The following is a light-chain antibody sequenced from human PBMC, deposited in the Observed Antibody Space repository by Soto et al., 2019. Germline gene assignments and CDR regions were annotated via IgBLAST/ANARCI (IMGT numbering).Light chain of an antibody. V-gene: IGKV4-1*01. J-gene: IGKJ3*01. Sequence: DIVMTQSPDSLAVSRGERATINCKSSQSVLYSSNNNNYLAWYQQKPGQPPKLLIYWASTRESGVPDRFSGSGSGTDFTLTISSLQAEDVAVYYCQQYYSTPRSFGPGTKVDIK. CDR2: WAS. CDR1: QSVLYSSNNNNY. CDR3: QQYYSTPRS.